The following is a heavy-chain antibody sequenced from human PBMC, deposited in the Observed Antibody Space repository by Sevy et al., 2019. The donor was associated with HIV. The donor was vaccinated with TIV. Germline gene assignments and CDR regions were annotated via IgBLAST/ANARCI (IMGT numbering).Heavy chain of an antibody. CDR3: TTDLYYDFWGGCGNWFDP. Sequence: GGSLRLSCAASGFTFSNAWMSWVRQAPGKGLEWVGRIKSKTDGGTTDYAAPVKGRFTISRGDSKNTLYLQMNSLKTEDKAVYYCTTDLYYDFWGGCGNWFDPWGQGTLVTVSS. D-gene: IGHD3-3*01. J-gene: IGHJ5*02. V-gene: IGHV3-15*01. CDR2: IKSKTDGGTT. CDR1: GFTFSNAW.